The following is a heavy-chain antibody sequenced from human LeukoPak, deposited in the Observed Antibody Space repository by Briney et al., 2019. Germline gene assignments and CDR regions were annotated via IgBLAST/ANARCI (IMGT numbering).Heavy chain of an antibody. CDR3: ARETSQKGAHYMDV. CDR1: GGSIGRSSYY. D-gene: IGHD3-16*01. CDR2: IYYSGST. V-gene: IGHV4-61*01. J-gene: IGHJ6*03. Sequence: SETLSLTCTVSGGSIGRSSYYWGCIRQPPGKGLEWIGYIYYSGSTNYNPSLKSRVTISVDTSKNQFSLKLSSVTAADTAVYYCARETSQKGAHYMDVWGKGTTVTISS.